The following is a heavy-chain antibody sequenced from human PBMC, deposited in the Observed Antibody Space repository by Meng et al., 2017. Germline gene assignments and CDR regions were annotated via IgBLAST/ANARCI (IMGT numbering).Heavy chain of an antibody. CDR2: ISGGGSYI. Sequence: GESLKISCAASRFTFGSYSIHWVRQAPGKGLEWVSSISGGGSYIYYADSVRGRFTISRDNARNSLYLRMNSLRVEDTAVYYCARDLPPSYFDYWGQGTLVTVSS. V-gene: IGHV3-21*01. J-gene: IGHJ4*02. CDR3: ARDLPPSYFDY. CDR1: RFTFGSYS.